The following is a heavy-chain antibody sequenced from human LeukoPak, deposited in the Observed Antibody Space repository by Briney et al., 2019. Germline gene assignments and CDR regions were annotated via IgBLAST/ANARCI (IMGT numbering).Heavy chain of an antibody. V-gene: IGHV3-30*18. CDR1: GFTFSTYS. Sequence: PGGSLRLSCAASGFTFSTYSMNWVRQAPGKGLEWVAVISYDGSNKYYADSVKGRFTISRDNSKNTLYLQMNSLRAEDTAVYYCAKLVGATSSMDYWGQGTLVTVSS. J-gene: IGHJ4*02. D-gene: IGHD1-26*01. CDR2: ISYDGSNK. CDR3: AKLVGATSSMDY.